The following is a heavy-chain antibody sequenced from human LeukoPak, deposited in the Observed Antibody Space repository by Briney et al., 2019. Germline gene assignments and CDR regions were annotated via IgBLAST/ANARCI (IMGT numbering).Heavy chain of an antibody. J-gene: IGHJ4*02. D-gene: IGHD3-10*01. CDR3: ARGIALLWFGELVSAEYYFDY. Sequence: ASVKVSYKASGYTFTGYYMHWVRQAPGQGLEWMGWINPNSGGTNYAQKFQGRVTMTRDTSISTAYMELSRLRSDDTAVYYCARGIALLWFGELVSAEYYFDYWGQGTLVTVSS. CDR1: GYTFTGYY. V-gene: IGHV1-2*02. CDR2: INPNSGGT.